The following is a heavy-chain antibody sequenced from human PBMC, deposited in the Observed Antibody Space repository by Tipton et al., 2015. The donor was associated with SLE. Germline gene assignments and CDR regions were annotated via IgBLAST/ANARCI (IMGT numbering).Heavy chain of an antibody. V-gene: IGHV4-59*12. Sequence: TLSLTCTVSGASMSPYHWSWIRQPPGKGLEWIGYIYYSGSSTYNPSLKSRVTMSVDTSKNQFSLKLSSVTAADTAVYYCARVAPSEVFDYWGQGTLVTVSS. CDR1: GASMSPYH. J-gene: IGHJ4*02. CDR3: ARVAPSEVFDY. CDR2: IYYSGSS.